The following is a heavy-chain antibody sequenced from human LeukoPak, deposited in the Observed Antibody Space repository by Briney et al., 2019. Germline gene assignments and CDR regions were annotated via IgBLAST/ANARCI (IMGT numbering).Heavy chain of an antibody. CDR3: ARDRDCHGKAY. J-gene: IGHJ4*02. CDR1: GFTVSSNY. V-gene: IGHV3-66*01. D-gene: IGHD3/OR15-3a*01. CDR2: IYSGGST. Sequence: GGSLRLSCAASGFTVSSNYMSWVRQAPGKGLEWVSVIYSGGSTYYADSVKGRFNISRDNSKNTLYLQMNSLRAEDSAVYYCARDRDCHGKAYWGQGTLVTVSS.